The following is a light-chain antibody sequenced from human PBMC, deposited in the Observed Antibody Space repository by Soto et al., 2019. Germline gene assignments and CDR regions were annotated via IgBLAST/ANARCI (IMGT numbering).Light chain of an antibody. J-gene: IGKJ5*01. CDR3: QQYKNWPIT. CDR1: QSISSK. Sequence: EIVMTQSPATLSVSPGERATLSCRASQSISSKLAWYQQEPGQAPRLLIYDASARATDIPARFSGSGSWTDFTLTISSLQSEDFAVYYCQQYKNWPITFGQGTRLQIK. CDR2: DAS. V-gene: IGKV3-15*01.